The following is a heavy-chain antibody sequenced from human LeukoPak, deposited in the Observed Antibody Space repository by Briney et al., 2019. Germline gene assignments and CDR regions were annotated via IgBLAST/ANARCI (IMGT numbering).Heavy chain of an antibody. J-gene: IGHJ6*03. CDR3: ARTGVTAAGQGFLCFYLGV. Sequence: ASVTVSCKASGYTSTVYYIHWVRQTPGQGLEWMGWIDPNSGGTDYAQNFQDRVTMTRDTSISTAYMELARLRSDDTAVYYFARTGVTAAGQGFLCFYLGVGGKGTRVTVSS. CDR2: IDPNSGGT. V-gene: IGHV1-2*02. CDR1: GYTSTVYY. D-gene: IGHD6-13*01.